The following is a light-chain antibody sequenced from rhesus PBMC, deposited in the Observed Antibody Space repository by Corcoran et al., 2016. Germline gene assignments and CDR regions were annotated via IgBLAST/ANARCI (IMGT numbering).Light chain of an antibody. V-gene: IGKV1-74*01. CDR3: QHGYGTPYS. CDR1: ENVNNY. CDR2: KAS. Sequence: DIQMTQSPSSLSASVGDRVTITCRASENVNNYLNWYQQKPGKAPKFLIYKASTLQSGVPSRFSGSGSGTDYTFTISSLQPEGVATYYCQHGYGTPYSFGQGTKVEIK. J-gene: IGKJ2*01.